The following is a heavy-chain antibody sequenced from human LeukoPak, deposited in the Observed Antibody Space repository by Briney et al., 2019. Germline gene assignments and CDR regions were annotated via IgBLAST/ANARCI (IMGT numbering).Heavy chain of an antibody. J-gene: IGHJ4*02. V-gene: IGHV4-4*06. Sequence: SRVTMSVDTSKNQFSLKLSSVTAADTAVYYCARGSRLGAVTNTFYFDYWGQGTLVTVSS. D-gene: IGHD4-17*01. CDR3: ARGSRLGAVTNTFYFDY.